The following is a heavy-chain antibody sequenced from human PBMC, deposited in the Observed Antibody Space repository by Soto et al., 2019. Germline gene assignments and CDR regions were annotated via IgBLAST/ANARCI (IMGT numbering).Heavy chain of an antibody. D-gene: IGHD2-15*01. V-gene: IGHV4-34*01. CDR3: ARAYCSGGSCLPDDAFDI. CDR2: INHSGST. CDR1: GGSFSGYY. Sequence: SETLSLTCAVYGGSFSGYYWSWIRQPPGKGLEWIGEINHSGSTNYNPSLKSRVTISVDTSKNQFSLKLSSVTAADTAVYYCARAYCSGGSCLPDDAFDILGQGTMVTVSS. J-gene: IGHJ3*02.